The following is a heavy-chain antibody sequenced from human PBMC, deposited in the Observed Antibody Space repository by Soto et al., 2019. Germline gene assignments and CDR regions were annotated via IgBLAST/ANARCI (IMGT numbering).Heavy chain of an antibody. Sequence: SETPSLTCTFSGCSISSYYWSWIRQPPGKGLEWIGYIYYSGSTNYNPSLKSRVTISVDTSKNQFSLKLSSVTAADTAVYYCARNYYYDSSGLSFDYWGQGTLVTVSS. CDR3: ARNYYYDSSGLSFDY. V-gene: IGHV4-59*01. D-gene: IGHD3-22*01. CDR1: GCSISSYY. CDR2: IYYSGST. J-gene: IGHJ4*02.